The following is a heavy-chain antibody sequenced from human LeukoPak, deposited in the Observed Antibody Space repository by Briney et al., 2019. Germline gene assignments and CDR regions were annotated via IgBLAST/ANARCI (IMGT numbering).Heavy chain of an antibody. V-gene: IGHV3-23*01. CDR3: AKGQGSGSYPFDH. J-gene: IGHJ5*02. CDR2: ISATAA. Sequence: GGSLRLSCAASGFTFSSYAMSRVREAPGKGLEWVSVISATAAYYADSVKGRFTISRDTSRNTLYLQMNSLRADDTAAYYCAKGQGSGSYPFDHWGQGTLVTVSS. D-gene: IGHD3-16*02. CDR1: GFTFSSYA.